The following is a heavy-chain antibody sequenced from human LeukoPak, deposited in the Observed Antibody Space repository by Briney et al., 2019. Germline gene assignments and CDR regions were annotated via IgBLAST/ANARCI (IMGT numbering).Heavy chain of an antibody. D-gene: IGHD3-22*01. CDR1: GFTFSDYY. CDR2: ISSSGGTI. V-gene: IGHV3-11*01. J-gene: IGHJ4*02. CDR3: ARDQDYYYDSSGYDY. Sequence: GGSLRLSCAASGFTFSDYYMNWIRQAPGKGLEWISYISSSGGTIYYADSVKGRFTISRDNSKNTLYLQMNSLRADDTAVYYCARDQDYYYDSSGYDYWGQGTLVTVSS.